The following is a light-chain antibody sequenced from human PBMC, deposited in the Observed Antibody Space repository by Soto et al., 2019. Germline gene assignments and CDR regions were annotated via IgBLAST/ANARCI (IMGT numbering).Light chain of an antibody. Sequence: AIRMTQSPSSFSASTGDKVTLTCRASQGISSYLAWYQQKPGKAPKLLIYAASTLQSGVPSRFSGSGSGTDFTLTISCLQSEDFATYYCQQYYSYPQITFGQGARLAI. CDR3: QQYYSYPQIT. J-gene: IGKJ5*01. V-gene: IGKV1-8*01. CDR1: QGISSY. CDR2: AAS.